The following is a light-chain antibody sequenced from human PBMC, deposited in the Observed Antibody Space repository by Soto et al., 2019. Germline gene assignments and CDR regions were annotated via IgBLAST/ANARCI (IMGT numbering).Light chain of an antibody. V-gene: IGLV2-14*01. CDR3: SSYTSSITLYV. CDR1: SSDVGGYNY. CDR2: DVS. Sequence: QSALTQPASVSRTPGQSITISCTRTSSDVGGYNYVSWYQQHPGKAPKLMIYDVSNRPSGVSNRFSGSKSGNTASLTISGLQAEDEADYYCSSYTSSITLYVFGTGTKLTVL. J-gene: IGLJ1*01.